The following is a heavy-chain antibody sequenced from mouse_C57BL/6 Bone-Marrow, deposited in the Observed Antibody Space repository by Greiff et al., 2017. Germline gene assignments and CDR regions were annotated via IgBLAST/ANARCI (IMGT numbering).Heavy chain of an antibody. CDR2: IDPANGNT. CDR1: GFNIKNTY. Sequence: EVKLVESVAELVRPGASVKLSCTASGFNIKNTYMHWVKQRPEQGLEWIGRIDPANGNTKYAPKFQGKATITADTSSNTAYLQLSSLTSEDTAIYYCARSLYYYGSSYPHWYFDVWGTGTTVTVSS. V-gene: IGHV14-3*01. CDR3: ARSLYYYGSSYPHWYFDV. J-gene: IGHJ1*03. D-gene: IGHD1-1*01.